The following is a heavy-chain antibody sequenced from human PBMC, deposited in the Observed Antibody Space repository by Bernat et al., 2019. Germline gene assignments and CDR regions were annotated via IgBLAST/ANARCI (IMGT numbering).Heavy chain of an antibody. D-gene: IGHD4-17*01. J-gene: IGHJ3*02. CDR1: GFTFSSYS. CDR3: ARVFIGYGDYEPNAFGI. V-gene: IGHV3-21*01. CDR2: ISSSSSYI. Sequence: ATSGFTFSSYSMNWVRKAPGKGLEWFSSISSSSSYIYYADSVKCRFTISRDNAKNSLYLQMNSLRAEDTAVYYCARVFIGYGDYEPNAFGIWGHWT.